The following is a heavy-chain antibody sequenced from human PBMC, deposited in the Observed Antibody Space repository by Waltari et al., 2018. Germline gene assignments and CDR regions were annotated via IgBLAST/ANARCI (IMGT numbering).Heavy chain of an antibody. CDR2: ISGSGSTT. D-gene: IGHD5-18*01. Sequence: EVQLLQSGGGLVQPGGSLRLPCDGSGFSFCGYAMTWVRQAPGKGFEWLSTISGSGSTTFYADSVRGRFTISRDNAKNTVFLELNSLRVDDTAFYYCAKDSRGYTPSPGDSWGQGAQVTVS. CDR3: AKDSRGYTPSPGDS. J-gene: IGHJ4*02. V-gene: IGHV3-23*01. CDR1: GFSFCGYA.